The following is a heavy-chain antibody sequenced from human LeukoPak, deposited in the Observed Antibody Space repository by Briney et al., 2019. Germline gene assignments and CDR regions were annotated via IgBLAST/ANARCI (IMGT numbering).Heavy chain of an antibody. D-gene: IGHD3-22*01. CDR1: GGSFSGYY. CDR2: INHSGST. J-gene: IGHJ4*02. CDR3: ARLKGIATYYYDSSGYSSYYFDY. V-gene: IGHV4-34*01. Sequence: SETLSLTCAVYGGSFSGYYWSWIRQPPGKGLEWIGEINHSGSTNYNPSLKSRVTISVDTSKNQFSLKLSSVTAADTAVYYCARLKGIATYYYDSSGYSSYYFDYWGQGILVTVSS.